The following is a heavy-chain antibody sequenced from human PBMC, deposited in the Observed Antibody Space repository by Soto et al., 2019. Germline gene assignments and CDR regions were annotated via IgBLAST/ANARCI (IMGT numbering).Heavy chain of an antibody. CDR2: VSGRGGST. D-gene: IGHD4-17*01. V-gene: IGHV3-23*01. J-gene: IGHJ6*02. Sequence: XGSLTLSFTASGFTFNHYAMSGVGQAPGKGLEWVSAVSGRGGSTRYADSVKGRFIISRDNSNSTLYLQMDSLRGEDTAVYYCAKHSTVNTSLYFYYYGFDVWGQGTTVTVSS. CDR1: GFTFNHYA. CDR3: AKHSTVNTSLYFYYYGFDV.